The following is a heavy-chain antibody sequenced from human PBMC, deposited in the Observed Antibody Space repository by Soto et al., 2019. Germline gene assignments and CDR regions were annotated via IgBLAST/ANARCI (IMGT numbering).Heavy chain of an antibody. D-gene: IGHD3-16*01. CDR1: GFTFRGYW. V-gene: IGHV3-74*01. CDR3: ARDETQTFRSYVYYYGVDV. J-gene: IGHJ6*02. CDR2: INTDGSST. Sequence: GGSLRLSCAVSGFTFRGYWMHWVRQAPGRGLAWVSRINTDGSSTSYADSVKGRFTISRDNAKNTLYLQMNSLRVEDTAVYYCARDETQTFRSYVYYYGVDVWGQGTTVTVSS.